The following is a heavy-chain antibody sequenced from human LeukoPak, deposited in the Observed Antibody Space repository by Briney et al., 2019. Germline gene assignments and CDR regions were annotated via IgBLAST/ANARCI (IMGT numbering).Heavy chain of an antibody. CDR3: TRNLGNSPFDY. J-gene: IGHJ4*02. D-gene: IGHD4-23*01. CDR1: GCTFSKYW. V-gene: IGHV3-74*01. Sequence: GGSLRLSCAASGCTFSKYWMHWVRQAPGKGLVWVSRINTDGSGTTYADSVKGRFTISRDNAKNTLYLQMNSLRAEGTAVYYCTRNLGNSPFDYWGQGTLVTVSS. CDR2: INTDGSGT.